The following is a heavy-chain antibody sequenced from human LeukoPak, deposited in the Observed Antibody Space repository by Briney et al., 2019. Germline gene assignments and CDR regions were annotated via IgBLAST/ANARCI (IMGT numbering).Heavy chain of an antibody. CDR3: ARDSDHLAFDL. CDR2: IWYDGSNK. D-gene: IGHD1-14*01. CDR1: GFTFSSYG. V-gene: IGHV3-33*01. J-gene: IGHJ2*01. Sequence: GGSLRLSCAASGFTFSSYGMRWVRQAPGKGLEWVAVIWYDGSNKYYADSVKGRFTISRDNSKNTLYLQMNSLRAEGTAVYYCARDSDHLAFDLWGRGTLVTVSS.